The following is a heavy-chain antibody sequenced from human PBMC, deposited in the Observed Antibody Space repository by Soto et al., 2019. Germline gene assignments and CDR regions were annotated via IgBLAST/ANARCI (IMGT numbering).Heavy chain of an antibody. Sequence: SETLSLTCTVTGASIRGSYYFWSWIRQPPGEGLEWLGYVYSTGSTYYNPSLKSRISMSVDTSKNQFSLKLASVTAADTAVYFCARSQRGRTAFTFDYWGQGALVTVSS. CDR3: ARSQRGRTAFTFDY. CDR1: GASIRGSYYF. V-gene: IGHV4-30-4*02. D-gene: IGHD3-16*01. CDR2: VYSTGST. J-gene: IGHJ4*02.